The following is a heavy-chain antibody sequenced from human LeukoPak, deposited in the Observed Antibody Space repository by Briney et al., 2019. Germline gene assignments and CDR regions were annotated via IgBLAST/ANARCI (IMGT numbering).Heavy chain of an antibody. CDR2: IYYSGST. D-gene: IGHD2/OR15-2a*01. CDR1: GGSISSYY. J-gene: IGHJ4*02. V-gene: IGHV4-39*07. Sequence: SETLSLTCTVSGGSISSYYWGWIRQPPGKGLEWIGSIYYSGSTSYNPSLKSRVTISVDTSKNQFSLKLSSVTAADTAVYYCARSEVWNRVVYWGQGTLVTVSS. CDR3: ARSEVWNRVVY.